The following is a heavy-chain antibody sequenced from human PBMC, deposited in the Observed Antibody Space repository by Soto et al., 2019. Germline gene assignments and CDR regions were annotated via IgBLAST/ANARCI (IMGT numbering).Heavy chain of an antibody. D-gene: IGHD5-12*01. Sequence: PGGSLRLSCAASGFTFSSYGMHWVRQAPGKGLEWVAVIWYDGSNKYYADSVKGRFTISRDNSKNTLYLQMNSLRAEDTAVYYCARANSHYDPYYYGMEVWGQGTTVTVSS. CDR3: ARANSHYDPYYYGMEV. V-gene: IGHV3-33*01. J-gene: IGHJ6*01. CDR1: GFTFSSYG. CDR2: IWYDGSNK.